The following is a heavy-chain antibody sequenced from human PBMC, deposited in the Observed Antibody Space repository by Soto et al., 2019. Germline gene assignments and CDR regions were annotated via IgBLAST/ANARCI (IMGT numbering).Heavy chain of an antibody. CDR2: IYYSGST. CDR1: GGSISSYY. CDR3: ATDLGYCSGGSCYSRSSYYYYYMDV. J-gene: IGHJ6*03. D-gene: IGHD2-15*01. Sequence: SETLSLTCTVSGGSISSYYWSWIRQPPGKGLEWIGYIYYSGSTNYNPSLKSRVTISVDTSKNQFSLKLSSVTAADTAVYYCATDLGYCSGGSCYSRSSYYYYYMDVWGKGTTVTVSS. V-gene: IGHV4-59*01.